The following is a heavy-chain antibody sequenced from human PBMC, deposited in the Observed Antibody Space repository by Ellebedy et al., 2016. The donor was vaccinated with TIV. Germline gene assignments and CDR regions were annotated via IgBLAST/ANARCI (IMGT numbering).Heavy chain of an antibody. D-gene: IGHD6-19*01. Sequence: PGGSLRLSCAASGFTVSNNYTSWVRQAPGKGLEWVSLISGSGGSTYYADSAKGRFTISRDNSKNTMSLQMNSLRAEDTAVYYCAIGAGVFDYWGQGTLVTVSS. CDR3: AIGAGVFDY. J-gene: IGHJ4*02. V-gene: IGHV3-23*01. CDR1: GFTVSNNY. CDR2: ISGSGGST.